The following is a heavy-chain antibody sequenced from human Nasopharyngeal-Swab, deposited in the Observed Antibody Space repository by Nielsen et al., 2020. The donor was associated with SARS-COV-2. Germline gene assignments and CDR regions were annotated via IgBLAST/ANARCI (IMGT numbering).Heavy chain of an antibody. Sequence: GGSLRLSCAASGFTFDDYAMHWVRQAPGKGLEWVSGISWNSGSIGYADSVKGRFTISRDNAKNSLYLQMNSLRAEDTALYYCAKEGVVGTNFDWSPDAFDIWGQGTMVTVSS. CDR1: GFTFDDYA. D-gene: IGHD3-9*01. CDR3: AKEGVVGTNFDWSPDAFDI. CDR2: ISWNSGSI. V-gene: IGHV3-9*01. J-gene: IGHJ3*02.